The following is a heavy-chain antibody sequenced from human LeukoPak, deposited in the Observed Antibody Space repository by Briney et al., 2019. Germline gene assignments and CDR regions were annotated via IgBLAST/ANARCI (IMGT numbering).Heavy chain of an antibody. CDR2: INSDGSST. CDR1: GFTFSSYW. Sequence: GGSLRLSCGASGFTFSSYWMHWVRQAPGKGLVWVSRINSDGSSTSYAAAVTGGCNISRPNAKNTLYLQMNSLRAEDTAVYYCARVRWELPDYWGQGTLVTVSS. D-gene: IGHD1-26*01. J-gene: IGHJ4*02. CDR3: ARVRWELPDY. V-gene: IGHV3-74*01.